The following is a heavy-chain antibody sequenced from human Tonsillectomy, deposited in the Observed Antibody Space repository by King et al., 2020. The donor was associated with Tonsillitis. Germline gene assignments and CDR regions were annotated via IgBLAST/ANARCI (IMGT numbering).Heavy chain of an antibody. D-gene: IGHD4-23*01. CDR1: GGSISSRNW. V-gene: IGHV4-4*02. Sequence: VQLQESGPGLVKPSGTLSLTCAVSGGSISSRNWWTWVRQPPGKGLEWIGEIHHSGSTQYNPSLKSRVTILVDHSRNQFSLKLNSVTAADTAVYYCAAVGPGGNSDGATFDIWGHGTMVTVSS. J-gene: IGHJ3*02. CDR3: AAVGPGGNSDGATFDI. CDR2: IHHSGST.